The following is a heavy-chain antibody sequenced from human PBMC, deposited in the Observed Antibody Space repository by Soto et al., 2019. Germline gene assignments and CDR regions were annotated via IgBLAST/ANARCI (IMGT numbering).Heavy chain of an antibody. CDR1: GFAFSSYE. J-gene: IGHJ3*02. Sequence: GGSLRLSCAASGFAFSSYEMDWVRQAPGKGLEWVAYINSGRSSIYYGDSVKGRFTISRDNAKNSLYLQMNSLRAEETAVYYCEKPTYVKYSGYDAFDIWGQGTMVTVSS. CDR3: EKPTYVKYSGYDAFDI. D-gene: IGHD5-12*01. V-gene: IGHV3-48*03. CDR2: INSGRSSI.